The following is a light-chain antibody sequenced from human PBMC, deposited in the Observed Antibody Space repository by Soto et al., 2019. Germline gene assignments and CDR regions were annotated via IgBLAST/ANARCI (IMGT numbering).Light chain of an antibody. J-gene: IGKJ4*01. CDR3: QQRSNWPPLT. CDR2: DAS. CDR1: QSVSTY. V-gene: IGKV3-11*01. Sequence: EIVLTQSPATLSLSPGQRATLSCRASQSVSTYLVWYQQKPGPAPRLLIYDASNRATGIPARFSGSGSGTDFTLTISSLEPEDFAVYYCQQRSNWPPLTFGGGTKVEIK.